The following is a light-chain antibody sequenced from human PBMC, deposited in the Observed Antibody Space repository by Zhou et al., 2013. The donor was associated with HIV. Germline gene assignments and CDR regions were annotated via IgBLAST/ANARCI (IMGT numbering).Light chain of an antibody. CDR2: GAS. Sequence: EIVLTQSPGTLSLSPGERATLSCRASQSVSSYLAWYQQKPGQAPRLLISGASSRATGIPDRFSGIGSGTDFTLTINRLEPEDFAVYYCQQYSSPPPITFGQGTRLEIK. CDR3: QQYSSPPPIT. V-gene: IGKV3-20*01. J-gene: IGKJ5*01. CDR1: QSVSSY.